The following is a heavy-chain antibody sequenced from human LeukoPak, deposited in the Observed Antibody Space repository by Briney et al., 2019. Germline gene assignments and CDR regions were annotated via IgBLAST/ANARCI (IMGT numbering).Heavy chain of an antibody. CDR2: IIPIFGTA. D-gene: IGHD3-10*01. CDR1: GGTFSSYA. V-gene: IGHV1-69*05. J-gene: IGHJ6*03. Sequence: GASVKVSCKASGGTFSSYAISWVRQAPGQGLEWMGGIIPIFGTANYAQKFQGRVTITTDESTSTAYMELSSLRSEYTAVYYCARDPITMVRGDQGYYYYMDVWGKGTTVTVSS. CDR3: ARDPITMVRGDQGYYYYMDV.